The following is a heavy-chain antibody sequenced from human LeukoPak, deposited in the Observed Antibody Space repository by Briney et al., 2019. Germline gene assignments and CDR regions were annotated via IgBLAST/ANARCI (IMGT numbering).Heavy chain of an antibody. Sequence: PSETLSLTCTVSGGSISSYYWSWIRQPAGKGLEWIWRIYTSGSTNYNPSLKSRVTMSVATSKNQFSLKLSSVTAADTAVYYFAREEVNWNYPNDAFDIWGQGTMVTVSS. CDR3: AREEVNWNYPNDAFDI. CDR2: IYTSGST. CDR1: GGSISSYY. D-gene: IGHD1-7*01. J-gene: IGHJ3*02. V-gene: IGHV4-4*07.